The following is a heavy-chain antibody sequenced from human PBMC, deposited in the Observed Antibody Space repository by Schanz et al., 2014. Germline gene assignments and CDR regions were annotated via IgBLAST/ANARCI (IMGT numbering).Heavy chain of an antibody. CDR2: IDGKSTTV. CDR1: GFSFSSYS. CDR3: ARDRGYCSGGSCLTFDY. J-gene: IGHJ4*02. Sequence: QLVGSGGGLIQRGESLRLSCSASGFSFSSYSMNWVRQAPGKGLEWLSYIDGKSTTVYYADSVKGRFTVSRDNARNSLYLQMNTLRAEDTAVYYCARDRGYCSGGSCLTFDYWGQGTLVTVSS. D-gene: IGHD2-15*01. V-gene: IGHV3-48*01.